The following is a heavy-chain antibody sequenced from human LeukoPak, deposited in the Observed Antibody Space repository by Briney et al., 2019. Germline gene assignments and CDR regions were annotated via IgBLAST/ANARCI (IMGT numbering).Heavy chain of an antibody. Sequence: ASVKVSCKASGYTFTSYAMNWVRQAPGQGLEWMGWINTNTGNPTYAQGFTGRFVFSLDTSVSTAYLQISNLKAEDTAVYYCAREVEPRVIAAAGTKNWFDPWGQGTLVTVSS. CDR2: INTNTGNP. D-gene: IGHD6-13*01. CDR3: AREVEPRVIAAAGTKNWFDP. V-gene: IGHV7-4-1*02. J-gene: IGHJ5*02. CDR1: GYTFTSYA.